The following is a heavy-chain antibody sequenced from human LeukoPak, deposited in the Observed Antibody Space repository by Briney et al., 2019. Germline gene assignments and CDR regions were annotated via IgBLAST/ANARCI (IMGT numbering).Heavy chain of an antibody. Sequence: SETLSLTCTVSGGSISSGGYYWSWIRQRPGKGLEWIGYIYYSGSTYYNPSLKSRVTISVDTSKNQFSLKLSSVTAEDTAVYYCARAREYEPFDPWGQGTLVTVSS. D-gene: IGHD1-14*01. CDR1: GGSISSGGYY. V-gene: IGHV4-31*03. CDR2: IYYSGST. CDR3: ARAREYEPFDP. J-gene: IGHJ5*02.